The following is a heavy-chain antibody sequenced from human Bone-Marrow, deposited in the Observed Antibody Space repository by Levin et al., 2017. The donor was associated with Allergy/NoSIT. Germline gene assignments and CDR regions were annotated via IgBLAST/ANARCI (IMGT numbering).Heavy chain of an antibody. J-gene: IGHJ4*02. D-gene: IGHD4-23*01. Sequence: GASVKVSCKASGYTFTNYPLSWVRQAPGQGLEWMGWVNTNTGNPTYAQGFTGRFAFFLDTSVNTASLHINSLKIEDTAVYYCARGKETTQRWWDPSDYWGQGTLVTVSS. CDR3: ARGKETTQRWWDPSDY. V-gene: IGHV7-4-1*02. CDR2: VNTNTGNP. CDR1: GYTFTNYP.